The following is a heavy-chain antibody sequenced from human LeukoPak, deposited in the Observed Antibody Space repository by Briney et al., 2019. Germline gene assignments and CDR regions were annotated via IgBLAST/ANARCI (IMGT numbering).Heavy chain of an antibody. J-gene: IGHJ5*02. D-gene: IGHD6-13*01. CDR3: ARNGAAGSPNRFFNWFDP. Sequence: GESLKISCKGSGYSFPTYWIGWVRQVPGKGLEWMGLIYPGNSDTRYNPSFQGQVTFSADTSIDTAYLQWSSLQASDTAIYYCARNGAAGSPNRFFNWFDPWGQGTLVTVSS. CDR1: GYSFPTYW. CDR2: IYPGNSDT. V-gene: IGHV5-51*01.